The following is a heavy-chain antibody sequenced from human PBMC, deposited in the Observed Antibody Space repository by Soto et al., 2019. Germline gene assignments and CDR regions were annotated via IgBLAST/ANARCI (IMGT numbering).Heavy chain of an antibody. V-gene: IGHV1-69*01. J-gene: IGHJ5*02. CDR1: GGTFNSYV. CDR2: IIPFLDTA. Sequence: VQLVQSGAEVKKPGSSVKVSCKPSGGTFNSYVLNWVRQAPGQGLEWMGGIIPFLDTAEYAEKFQGRLTITADESTSTAYMDLSSLISEDTAVYYCAGTHFATSGYFPSGLDLWGQGTLVTVAS. D-gene: IGHD3-22*01. CDR3: AGTHFATSGYFPSGLDL.